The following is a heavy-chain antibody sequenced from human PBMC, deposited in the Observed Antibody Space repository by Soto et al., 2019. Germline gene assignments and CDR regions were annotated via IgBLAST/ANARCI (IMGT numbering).Heavy chain of an antibody. V-gene: IGHV3-53*01. D-gene: IGHD2-15*01. J-gene: IGHJ4*02. CDR3: ARDETYCTGDSCFFYFDN. CDR1: GCTVSSNS. CDR2: IYSGGRT. Sequence: GGSLRLSCVASGCTVSSNSMSWVRQAPGKGLEWVSVIYSGGRTDYADSVKGRFTISRDNSQNTLYLQMNSLRAEDTTVYYCARDETYCTGDSCFFYFDNWGQGTLVTVSS.